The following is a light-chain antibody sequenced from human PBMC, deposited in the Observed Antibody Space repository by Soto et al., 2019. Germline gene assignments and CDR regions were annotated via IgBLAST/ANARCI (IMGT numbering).Light chain of an antibody. Sequence: ETVLTQSPCTLSLSQLERATLSCRASEIVNSNYLACYQHEPGQPPRLLIYGASTRATGVPARFSGSGSGTDFTLTINSLQSEDFAVYCCQHYANRPLTFGGGTKVDIK. J-gene: IGKJ4*01. CDR3: QHYANRPLT. CDR1: EIVNSNY. V-gene: IGKV3-20*01. CDR2: GAS.